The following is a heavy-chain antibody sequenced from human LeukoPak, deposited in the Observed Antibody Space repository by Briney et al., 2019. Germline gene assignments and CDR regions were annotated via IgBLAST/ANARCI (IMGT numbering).Heavy chain of an antibody. CDR3: ATPYIVATDGMDV. CDR2: IIPIFDTA. D-gene: IGHD5-12*01. Sequence: SVKVSCKASGGTFSNYAISWVRQAPGQGLEWMGGIIPIFDTANYAQKFQGRVTITADESTTTAYMELSSLRSEDTAVYYCATPYIVATDGMDVWGQGTTVTVSS. CDR1: GGTFSNYA. V-gene: IGHV1-69*13. J-gene: IGHJ6*02.